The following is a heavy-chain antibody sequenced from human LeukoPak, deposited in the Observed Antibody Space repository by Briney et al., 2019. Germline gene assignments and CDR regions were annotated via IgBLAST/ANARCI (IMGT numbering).Heavy chain of an antibody. J-gene: IGHJ4*02. V-gene: IGHV4-59*01. Sequence: PSETLCLTCTVSGVTISSYDWSWIRQPPGKGLEWIGYIYYSGGTNYNPSLKSRVTLSVDTSKNQFCLKLSSVTAADTAVYYCARRRYSDYWGQGTLVTVSS. D-gene: IGHD3-10*01. CDR3: ARRRYSDY. CDR1: GVTISSYD. CDR2: IYYSGGT.